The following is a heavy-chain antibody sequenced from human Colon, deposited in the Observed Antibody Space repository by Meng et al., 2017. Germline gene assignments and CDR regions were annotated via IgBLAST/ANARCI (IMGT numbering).Heavy chain of an antibody. CDR3: ARDDGVNSAVY. Sequence: VGAVGGVVQPGRSLLVSCAASGFSFSTYGMHWGRQAPGKGLGWVAVKWDDGSNKNYADSVKGRFTVSRDNPKNTVYLQMNSLRAEDTAVYYCARDDGVNSAVYWGQGTLVTVSS. D-gene: IGHD4-23*01. CDR2: KWDDGSNK. V-gene: IGHV3-33*01. J-gene: IGHJ4*02. CDR1: GFSFSTYG.